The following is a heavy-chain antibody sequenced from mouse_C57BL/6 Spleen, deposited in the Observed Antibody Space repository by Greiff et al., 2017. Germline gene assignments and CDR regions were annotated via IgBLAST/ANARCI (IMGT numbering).Heavy chain of an antibody. V-gene: IGHV2-2*01. D-gene: IGHD3-3*01. Sequence: VQLQQSGPGLVQPSQSLSITCTVSGFSLTSYGVHWVRQSPGKGLEWLGVIWSGGSTDYNAAFIFILSISKDNSKSQVFFKMNSLQADDTAIYYCARKGRDGETLYYAMDYWGQGTSVTVSS. CDR3: ARKGRDGETLYYAMDY. CDR1: GFSLTSYG. J-gene: IGHJ4*01. CDR2: IWSGGST.